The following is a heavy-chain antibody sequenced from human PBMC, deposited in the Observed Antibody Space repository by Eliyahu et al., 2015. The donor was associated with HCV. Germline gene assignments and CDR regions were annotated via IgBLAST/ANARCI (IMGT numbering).Heavy chain of an antibody. CDR1: GFTFDDYT. Sequence: EVQLVESGGVVVQPGGSLRLSCAASGFTFDDYTMHWVRQAPGKGLEWVSLISLDGGSTYYADSVKGRFTISRDNSKNSLYLQMNSLRTEDTALYYCAKDHLTSIAAPMAANYFDYWGQGTLVTVSS. CDR3: AKDHLTSIAAPMAANYFDY. V-gene: IGHV3-43*01. J-gene: IGHJ4*02. CDR2: ISLDGGST. D-gene: IGHD6-6*01.